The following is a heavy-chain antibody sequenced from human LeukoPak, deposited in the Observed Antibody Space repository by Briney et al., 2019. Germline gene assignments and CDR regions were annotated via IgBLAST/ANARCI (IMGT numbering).Heavy chain of an antibody. CDR1: RFSFSDYY. CDR2: ISSSGHTI. V-gene: IGHV3-11*01. J-gene: IGHJ3*02. CDR3: ARGLFPGDYDSSGYGHHDAFDI. Sequence: PGGSLRLSCSASRFSFSDYYMSWIRQAPGKGLEWVSYISSSGHTIYYADSVKGRFTISRDNAKNSLYLQMNSLRAEDTAVYYCARGLFPGDYDSSGYGHHDAFDIWGQGTMVTVSS. D-gene: IGHD3-22*01.